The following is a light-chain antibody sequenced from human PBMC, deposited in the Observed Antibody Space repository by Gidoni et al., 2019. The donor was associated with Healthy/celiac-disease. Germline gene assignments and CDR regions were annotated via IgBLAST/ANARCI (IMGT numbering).Light chain of an antibody. CDR2: GAS. CDR3: QQYNNWPPT. CDR1: QSVSSN. J-gene: IGKJ2*01. V-gene: IGKV3-15*01. Sequence: EIVMTQSPATLSVSPGERATLSCRDSQSVSSNLAWYQQKPGQAPRLLIYGASTRATGIPARFSGSGSGTEFTLTISSLQSEDFAFYYCQQYNNWPPTFGQGTKLEIK.